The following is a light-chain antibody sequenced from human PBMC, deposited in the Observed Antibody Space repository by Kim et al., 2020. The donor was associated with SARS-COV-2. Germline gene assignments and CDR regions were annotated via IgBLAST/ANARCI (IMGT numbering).Light chain of an antibody. V-gene: IGLV3-1*01. J-gene: IGLJ1*01. CDR3: QAWDSSTHIYV. Sequence: SYELTQPPSVSVSPGQTASITCSGYKLGDKYVSWYQEKPGQSPVVVIYQDNQRPSGIPERFSGSNSGNTATLTISGPQAMDEADYYCQAWDSSTHIYV. CDR1: KLGDKY. CDR2: QDN.